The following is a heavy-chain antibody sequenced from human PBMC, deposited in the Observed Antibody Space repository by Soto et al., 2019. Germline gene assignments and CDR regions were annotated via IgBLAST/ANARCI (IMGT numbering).Heavy chain of an antibody. V-gene: IGHV3-9*01. J-gene: IGHJ4*02. Sequence: EVQLVESGGGLVQPGRSLRLSCAASGFTFDDYAMHWVRQAPGKGLEWVSGISWNSGSIGYADSVKGRFTISRDNAKNSLYLQMNSLRAEDTALYYCAKGLIPILSPEWDYWGQGTLVTVSS. D-gene: IGHD2-8*01. CDR2: ISWNSGSI. CDR1: GFTFDDYA. CDR3: AKGLIPILSPEWDY.